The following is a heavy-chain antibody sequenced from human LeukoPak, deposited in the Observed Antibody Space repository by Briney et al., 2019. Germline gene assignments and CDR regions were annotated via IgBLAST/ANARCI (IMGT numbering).Heavy chain of an antibody. CDR1: GSRFTSYW. J-gene: IGHJ3*02. V-gene: IGHV5-51*01. CDR2: IYPGDSDT. Sequence: GASLKISCKGSGSRFTSYWIGWVRQMPGKGLEWMGIIYPGDSDTRYSPSFQGQVTISADKSISTAYLQWSSLKASDPAMYYCARRRYYDFWSGYYKAAFDIWGQGTMVTVSS. CDR3: ARRRYYDFWSGYYKAAFDI. D-gene: IGHD3-3*01.